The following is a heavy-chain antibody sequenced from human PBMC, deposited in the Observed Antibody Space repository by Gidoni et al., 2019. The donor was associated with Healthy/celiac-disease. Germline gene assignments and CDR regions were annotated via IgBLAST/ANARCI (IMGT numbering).Heavy chain of an antibody. Sequence: EVQLVESGGGLEQPGRSVRLSCAASGFTFDVYAMHWVRQAPGKGLEWVSGISWNGGNVGYAVSVKGRFTISRDNAKNSLYLQMNSLRPEDTALYYCAKGAPSSTYLSPIDYWGQGTLVTVSS. J-gene: IGHJ4*02. V-gene: IGHV3-9*01. CDR1: GFTFDVYA. CDR3: AKGAPSSTYLSPIDY. D-gene: IGHD2-2*01. CDR2: ISWNGGNV.